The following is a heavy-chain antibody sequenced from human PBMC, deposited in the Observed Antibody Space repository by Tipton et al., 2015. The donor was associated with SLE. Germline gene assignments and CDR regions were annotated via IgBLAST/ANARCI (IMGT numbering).Heavy chain of an antibody. CDR3: ARDRGTGTDAFDI. V-gene: IGHV4-34*01. J-gene: IGHJ3*02. Sequence: TLSLTCTVSGGSISSYYWSWIRQPPGKGLEWIGEINHSGSTDYNPSLKSRLTISVDTSKNQFSLKLSSVTAADTAVYFCARDRGTGTDAFDIWGQGTMVTVSS. D-gene: IGHD1/OR15-1a*01. CDR1: GGSISSYY. CDR2: INHSGST.